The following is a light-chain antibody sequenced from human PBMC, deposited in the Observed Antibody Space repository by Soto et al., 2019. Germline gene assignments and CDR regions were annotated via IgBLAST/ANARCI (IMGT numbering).Light chain of an antibody. Sequence: QAVVTQSPSASASLGASVKLTCTLSSGHTNYAIAWHQQQPEKGPRYLMKLNSDGSHNKGDGIPDRFSGSSSGAERYLTISSLQYEDEADYYCQTWDTGIVVFGGGTKLTVL. V-gene: IGLV4-69*01. J-gene: IGLJ2*01. CDR2: LNSDGSH. CDR3: QTWDTGIVV. CDR1: SGHTNYA.